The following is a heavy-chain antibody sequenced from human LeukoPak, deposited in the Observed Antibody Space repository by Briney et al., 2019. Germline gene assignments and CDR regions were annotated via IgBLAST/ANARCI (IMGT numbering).Heavy chain of an antibody. CDR1: GFTFSSYS. CDR3: ARGIMTPYYMDV. V-gene: IGHV3-21*01. D-gene: IGHD3-16*01. Sequence: GGSPRLSCEASGFTFSSYSMNWVRQAPGKGLEWVSFISSSSSYIYYADSVKGRFTISRDNAKNSLNLQMNSLRAEDTAVYYCARGIMTPYYMDVWGKGTTVTVSS. J-gene: IGHJ6*03. CDR2: ISSSSSYI.